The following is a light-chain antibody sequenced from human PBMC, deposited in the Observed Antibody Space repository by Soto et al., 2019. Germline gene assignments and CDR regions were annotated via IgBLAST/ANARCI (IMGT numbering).Light chain of an antibody. CDR2: DAS. CDR1: QSISSS. Sequence: EIVLTQSPGTLSFSPGERSTLSCRASQSISSSLAWYQQKPGLAPTLLISDASNRASGVPDRFTGGGSGTDFSLTIRRLEPEDFALYYCQQYVGSPITFGQGTRREIK. CDR3: QQYVGSPIT. J-gene: IGKJ5*01. V-gene: IGKV3-20*01.